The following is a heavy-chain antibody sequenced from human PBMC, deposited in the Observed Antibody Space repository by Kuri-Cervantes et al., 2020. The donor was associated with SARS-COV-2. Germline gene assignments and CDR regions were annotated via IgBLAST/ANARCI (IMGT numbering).Heavy chain of an antibody. V-gene: IGHV4-59*11. CDR3: AREDERRTTRTFDY. CDR2: IYYNGNT. J-gene: IGHJ4*02. CDR1: GGSISSHY. D-gene: IGHD1-1*01. Sequence: SETLSLTCTVSGGSISSHYWSWIRQPPGKGLDWIGYIYYNGNTNYNPSLKSRVIISINTSRNQFSLKLNSVTAADTAMYYCAREDERRTTRTFDYWGQGTLVTVSS.